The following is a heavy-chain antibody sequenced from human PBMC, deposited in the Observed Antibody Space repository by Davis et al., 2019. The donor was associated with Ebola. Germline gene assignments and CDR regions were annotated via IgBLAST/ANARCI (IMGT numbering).Heavy chain of an antibody. Sequence: GESLKISCEVSGFSVSGKYMTWARQAPGKGLEWVSAVTSSGGGTYYADSVKGRFTISRDNSKNTLYLQMNNLRVEDTAVYYCAKGGSGWPSDYSYGMGVWGKGTTVTVSS. D-gene: IGHD6-19*01. CDR1: GFSVSGKY. V-gene: IGHV3-23*01. J-gene: IGHJ6*04. CDR3: AKGGSGWPSDYSYGMGV. CDR2: VTSSGGGT.